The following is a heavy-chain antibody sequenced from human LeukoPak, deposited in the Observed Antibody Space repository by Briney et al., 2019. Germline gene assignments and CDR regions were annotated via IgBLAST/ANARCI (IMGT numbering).Heavy chain of an antibody. CDR1: GFTFSSYW. J-gene: IGHJ5*02. D-gene: IGHD6-13*01. V-gene: IGHV3-74*01. CDR2: INSDGSST. CDR3: ARDSSSWYHWFDP. Sequence: PGGSLRLSCAASGFTFSSYWMHWVRQAPGQGLVWVSRINSDGSSTSYADSVKGRFTISRDNAKNTLYLQMNSLRAEDTAVYYCARDSSSWYHWFDPWGQGTLVTVSS.